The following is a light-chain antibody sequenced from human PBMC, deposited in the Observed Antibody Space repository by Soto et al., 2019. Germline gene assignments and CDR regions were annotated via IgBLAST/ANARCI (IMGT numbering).Light chain of an antibody. J-gene: IGKJ3*01. CDR1: QSVSNNY. V-gene: IGKV3-20*01. CDR2: GAS. Sequence: EIVLTQSPGTLSLSPGERATLSCRASQSVSNNYLAWYQQKPGQAPRLLIYGASNRATGIPDRFSGSGSGTDFTLTISRLEPEDFAVYYCQQYDISPFTFGPGTKVDIK. CDR3: QQYDISPFT.